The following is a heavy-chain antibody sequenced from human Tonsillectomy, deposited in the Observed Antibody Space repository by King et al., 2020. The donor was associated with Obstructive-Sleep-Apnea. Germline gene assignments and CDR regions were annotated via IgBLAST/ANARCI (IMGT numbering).Heavy chain of an antibody. V-gene: IGHV1-2*04. CDR1: GYTFTGYY. CDR3: ARAYDILTNDGMDV. D-gene: IGHD3-9*01. CDR2: INPNSGGT. J-gene: IGHJ6*02. Sequence: VQLVESGAEVEKPGASVKVSCKASGYTFTGYYIHWVRQAPGQGLEYMGWINPNSGGTNYAQNFQGWVTMTRDTSISTAYMELSRLRSDDTAVFYCARAYDILTNDGMDVWGQGTTVTVSS.